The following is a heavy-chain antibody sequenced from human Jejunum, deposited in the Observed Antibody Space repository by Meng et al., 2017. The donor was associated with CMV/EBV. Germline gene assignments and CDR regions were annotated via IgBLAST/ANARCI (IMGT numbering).Heavy chain of an antibody. V-gene: IGHV2-5*02. CDR2: IYRGDDK. CDR3: AHFVGGYYPSRPDY. CDR1: GFSPSTSGGG. J-gene: IGHJ4*02. Sequence: QTPLKGSGPPLVKPQQTLTVTFSFSGFSPSTSGGGVGWVRQPPGKALEWLALIYRGDDKRYSPSLNSRLTIAKDASKNEVVLTLSNMGPVDTGTYYCAHFVGGYYPSRPDYWGQGTLVTVSS. D-gene: IGHD1-26*01.